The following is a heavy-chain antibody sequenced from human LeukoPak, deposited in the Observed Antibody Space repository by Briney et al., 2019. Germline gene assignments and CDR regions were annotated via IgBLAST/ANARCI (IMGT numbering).Heavy chain of an antibody. CDR1: GVSISTSRYY. D-gene: IGHD3-10*01. Sequence: SETLSLTCTVSGVSISTSRYYWGWIRQPPGKGLEWIGNIYYTGPTYYNASLESRVTISVDKSKNQFSLKLSSVTAADTAAYYCARIRGFGADYYYYYMDVWGKGTTVTVSS. J-gene: IGHJ6*03. V-gene: IGHV4-39*07. CDR3: ARIRGFGADYYYYYMDV. CDR2: IYYTGPT.